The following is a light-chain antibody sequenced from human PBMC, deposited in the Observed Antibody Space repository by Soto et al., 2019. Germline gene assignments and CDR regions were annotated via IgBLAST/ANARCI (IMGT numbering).Light chain of an antibody. Sequence: DIQMTQSPSTLSASVGDRVTITCRASQSIDIWLAWYQQKPGKAPNLLIYSASSLQTGVPSRFSGSGSGTEFTLTISSLQPDDFATYYCQQYSSRWTFGQGTKVEIK. CDR2: SAS. CDR3: QQYSSRWT. J-gene: IGKJ1*01. CDR1: QSIDIW. V-gene: IGKV1-5*01.